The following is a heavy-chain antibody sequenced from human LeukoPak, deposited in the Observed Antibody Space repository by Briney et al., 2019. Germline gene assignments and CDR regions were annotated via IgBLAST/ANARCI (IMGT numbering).Heavy chain of an antibody. CDR1: GGSISSSNYY. V-gene: IGHV4-39*01. CDR2: IYYSGTT. CDR3: ARHEAQDFDY. J-gene: IGHJ4*02. Sequence: PSETLSLTCTVSGGSISSSNYYWGWIRQPPGKGLEWIGSIYYSGTTYYSLSLKSRVIISVDTSKNQFSLKPSSVTATDTAVYYCARHEAQDFDYWGQGTLVTVSS.